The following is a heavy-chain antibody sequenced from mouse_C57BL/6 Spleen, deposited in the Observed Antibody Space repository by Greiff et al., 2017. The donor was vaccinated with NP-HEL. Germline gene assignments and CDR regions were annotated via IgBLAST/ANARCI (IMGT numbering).Heavy chain of an antibody. D-gene: IGHD1-1*01. CDR1: GFNIKNTY. Sequence: VQLQQSVAELVRPGASVKLSCTASGFNIKNTYMHWVKQRPEQGLEWIGRIDPANGNTKYAPKFQGKATITADTPSNTAYLQLSSLTSEDTAIYYSARPSLYYGSSIDWYFDVWGTGTTVTVSS. V-gene: IGHV14-3*01. J-gene: IGHJ1*03. CDR3: ARPSLYYGSSIDWYFDV. CDR2: IDPANGNT.